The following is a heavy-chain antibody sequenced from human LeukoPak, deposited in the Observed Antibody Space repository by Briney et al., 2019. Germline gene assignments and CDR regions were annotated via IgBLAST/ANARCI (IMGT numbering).Heavy chain of an antibody. Sequence: GGSLRLSCAASGFTFNTYEMNWVRQAPGKGLEWISYISANGDTIYYADSVKGRFTISRDNAKNSLYLQMNSLRAEDTAVYYCARSSHSSSWQSDYWGQGTLVTVSS. CDR1: GFTFNTYE. D-gene: IGHD6-13*01. CDR3: ARSSHSSSWQSDY. CDR2: ISANGDTI. V-gene: IGHV3-48*03. J-gene: IGHJ4*02.